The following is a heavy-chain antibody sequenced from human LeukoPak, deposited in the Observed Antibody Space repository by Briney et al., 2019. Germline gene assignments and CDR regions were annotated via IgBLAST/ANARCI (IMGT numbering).Heavy chain of an antibody. CDR2: ISYDGSNK. CDR3: AKDEAISSTSGNWFDP. Sequence: GGSLRLSCAASGFTFSSYGMHWVGQAPGKGLGWVAVISYDGSNKYYADSVKGRFTISRDNSKNTLYLQMNSLRTEDTAVYYCAKDEAISSTSGNWFDPWGQGTLVTVSS. CDR1: GFTFSSYG. V-gene: IGHV3-30*18. J-gene: IGHJ5*02. D-gene: IGHD2-2*01.